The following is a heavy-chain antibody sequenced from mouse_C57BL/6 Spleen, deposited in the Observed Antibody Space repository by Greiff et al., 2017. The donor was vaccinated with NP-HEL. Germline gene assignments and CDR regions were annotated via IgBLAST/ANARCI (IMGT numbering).Heavy chain of an antibody. V-gene: IGHV1-55*01. D-gene: IGHD1-1*01. J-gene: IGHJ2*01. CDR1: GYTFTSYW. CDR3: ARGGTTVVVD. CDR2: IYPGSGST. Sequence: QVQLQQPGAELVKPGASVKMSRKASGYTFTSYWITWVKQRPGQGLEWIGDIYPGSGSTNYNEKFKSKATLTVDTSSSTAYMQLSSLTSEDSAVYYCARGGTTVVVDWGQGTTLTVSS.